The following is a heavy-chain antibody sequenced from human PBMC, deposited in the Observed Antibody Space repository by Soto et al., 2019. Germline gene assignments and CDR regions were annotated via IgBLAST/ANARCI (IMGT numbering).Heavy chain of an antibody. Sequence: GGSVRLSCAAFGFTFSSYAMSWVRQAPGKGLEWVSAISDSGGGTYYADSVKGRFTISRDNSKNTLYLQMANMDPVDTATYYCAHRAPPPDLEGNFYPYYYYYGLDVWGQGTTVTVSS. D-gene: IGHD3-3*01. V-gene: IGHV3-23*01. CDR1: GFTFSSYA. CDR3: AHRAPPPDLEGNFYPYYYYYGLDV. CDR2: ISDSGGGT. J-gene: IGHJ6*02.